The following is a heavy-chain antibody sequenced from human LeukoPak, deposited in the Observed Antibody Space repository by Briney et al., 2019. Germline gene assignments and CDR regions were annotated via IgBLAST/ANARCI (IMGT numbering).Heavy chain of an antibody. CDR3: ARAGSVGYYYYYYMDV. J-gene: IGHJ6*03. CDR1: GGSISSGGYY. Sequence: SQTLSLTCTVSGGSISSGGYYWSWIRQHPGKGLEWIGYIYYSGSTYYNPSLKSRVTISVDTSKNQFSLKLSSVTAADTAVYYCARAGSVGYYYYYYMDVWGKGTTVTVSS. CDR2: IYYSGST. V-gene: IGHV4-31*03.